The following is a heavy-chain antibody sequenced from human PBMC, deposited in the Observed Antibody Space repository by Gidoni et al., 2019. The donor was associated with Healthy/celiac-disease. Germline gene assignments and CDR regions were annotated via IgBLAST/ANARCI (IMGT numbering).Heavy chain of an antibody. CDR3: AKDLAPGYYDSSGYHY. J-gene: IGHJ4*02. D-gene: IGHD3-22*01. CDR1: GFTFSSYG. V-gene: IGHV3-30*18. CDR2: ISYEGSNK. Sequence: QVQLVESGGGVVQPGRSLRLSCAASGFTFSSYGMHWVRQAPGKGLEWVAVISYEGSNKYYADSVKGRFTISRDNSKNTLYLQMNSLRAEDTAVYYCAKDLAPGYYDSSGYHYWGQGTLVTVSS.